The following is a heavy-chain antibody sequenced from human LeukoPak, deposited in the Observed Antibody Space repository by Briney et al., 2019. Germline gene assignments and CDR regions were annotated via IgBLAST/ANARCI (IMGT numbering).Heavy chain of an antibody. CDR3: AKAADQYYYYYFYYMDV. J-gene: IGHJ6*03. V-gene: IGHV3-30*02. D-gene: IGHD2-2*01. CDR1: GFTFSSYG. CDR2: IRYDGNNQ. Sequence: GGTLRLSCAASGFTFSSYGMSWVRQAPGKGLEWVAFIRYDGNNQYYVDSVKGRFTISRDNSKNTLYLQMNSLRAEDTAVYYCAKAADQYYYYYFYYMDVWGKGTTVTVSS.